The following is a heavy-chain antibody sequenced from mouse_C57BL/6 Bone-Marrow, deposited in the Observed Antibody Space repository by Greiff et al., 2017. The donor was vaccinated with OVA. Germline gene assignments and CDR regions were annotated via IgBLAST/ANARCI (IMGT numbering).Heavy chain of an antibody. V-gene: IGHV14-4*01. Sequence: EVQLKQSGAELVRPGASVKLSCTASGFNIKDDYMHWVKQRPEQGLEWIGWIDPENGDTEYASKFQGKATITADTSSNTAYLQLSSLTSEDTAVYYCTPYYGSSPYFDYWGQGTTLTVSS. CDR1: GFNIKDDY. J-gene: IGHJ2*01. CDR2: IDPENGDT. D-gene: IGHD1-1*01. CDR3: TPYYGSSPYFDY.